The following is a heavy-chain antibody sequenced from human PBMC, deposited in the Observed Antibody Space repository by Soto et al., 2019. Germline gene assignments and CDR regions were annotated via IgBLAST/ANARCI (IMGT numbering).Heavy chain of an antibody. Sequence: GGSLRLSCAASGFKFSDYCMSWVRQAPGKGLEWVGNIKHDTSEAHYADSVKGRFTITRDNIKNFLFLQMNGLRSDDTASYYCARDGLLFSGPYRPSRFDYWGLGTLVTVSS. D-gene: IGHD3-16*02. CDR1: GFKFSDYC. CDR2: IKHDTSEA. CDR3: ARDGLLFSGPYRPSRFDY. V-gene: IGHV3-7*03. J-gene: IGHJ4*02.